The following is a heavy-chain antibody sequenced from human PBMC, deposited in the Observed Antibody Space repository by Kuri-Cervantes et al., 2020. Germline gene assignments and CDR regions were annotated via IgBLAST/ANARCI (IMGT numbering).Heavy chain of an antibody. J-gene: IGHJ4*02. CDR3: ARDSSSWYGSFDY. V-gene: IGHV3-53*01. D-gene: IGHD6-13*01. Sequence: GESLKISCAASGFTFSGSAMHWVRQAPGKGLEWVSVIYSGGSTYYADSVKGRFTISRDNSKNTLYLQMNSLRAEDTAVYYCARDSSSWYGSFDYWGQGTLVTVSS. CDR1: GFTFSGSA. CDR2: IYSGGST.